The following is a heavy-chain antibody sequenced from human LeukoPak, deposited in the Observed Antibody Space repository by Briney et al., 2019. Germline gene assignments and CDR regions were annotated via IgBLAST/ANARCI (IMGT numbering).Heavy chain of an antibody. V-gene: IGHV3-48*01. CDR2: ISSSSSTI. CDR3: ATNTDYYGSGSYRLDY. D-gene: IGHD3-10*01. J-gene: IGHJ4*02. CDR1: GCTFSSYS. Sequence: GGSLRLSCAASGCTFSSYSMNWVRQAPGKGLEWVSYISSSSSTIYYADSVKGRFTFSRDNAKNSLYLQMNSLRAEDTAVYYCATNTDYYGSGSYRLDYWGQGTLVTVSS.